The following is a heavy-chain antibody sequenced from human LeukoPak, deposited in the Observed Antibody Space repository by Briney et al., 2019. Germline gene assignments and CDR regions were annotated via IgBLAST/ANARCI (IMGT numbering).Heavy chain of an antibody. CDR3: ARLRYSSSPLDY. D-gene: IGHD6-13*01. Sequence: SETLSLTCTVSGGSISSYYWSWIRQPPGKGLEWIGYIYYSGSTYYNPSLKSRVTISVDTSKNQFSLKLSSVTAADTAVYYCARLRYSSSPLDYWGQGTLVTVSS. CDR2: IYYSGST. CDR1: GGSISSYY. J-gene: IGHJ4*02. V-gene: IGHV4-59*08.